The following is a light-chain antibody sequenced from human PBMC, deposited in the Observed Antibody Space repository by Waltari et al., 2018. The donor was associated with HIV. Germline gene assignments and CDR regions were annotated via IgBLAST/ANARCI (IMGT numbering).Light chain of an antibody. J-gene: IGLJ3*02. Sequence: QSVLTQPPSASGTPGQRVTISCSGSSSNIRTNPVHWYQHPPGSAPKLLIYSNNQRPSGVPDRFSASKSGTSASLAISGLRSEDEAEYYCAAWDENLNGLFGGGTKLTVL. CDR3: AAWDENLNGL. CDR2: SNN. V-gene: IGLV1-44*01. CDR1: SSNIRTNP.